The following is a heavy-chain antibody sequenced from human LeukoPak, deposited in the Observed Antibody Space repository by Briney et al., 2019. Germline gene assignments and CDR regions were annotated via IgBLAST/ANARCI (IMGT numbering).Heavy chain of an antibody. D-gene: IGHD2-2*01. CDR3: ARDGSGFRGYCSSTSCSFDY. CDR2: ISSSSNFT. CDR1: GFIFSVYS. J-gene: IGHJ4*02. V-gene: IGHV3-21*01. Sequence: GGSLRLSCAASGFIFSVYSMNWVRQSPGQGLEWVSSISSSSNFTFYADSVKGRFSISRDNAKDSLYLQINSLRAEDTAVYYCARDGSGFRGYCSSTSCSFDYWGQGTLVTVSS.